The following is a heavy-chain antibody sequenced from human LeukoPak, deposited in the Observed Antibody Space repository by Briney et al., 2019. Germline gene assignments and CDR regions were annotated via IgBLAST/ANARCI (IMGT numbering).Heavy chain of an antibody. CDR1: GGSFSGYY. CDR3: ARGGPGALDY. J-gene: IGHJ4*02. D-gene: IGHD7-27*01. V-gene: IGHV4-34*01. CDR2: INHSGST. Sequence: SETLSLTCAVYGGSFSGYYWSWIRHPPGKGLEWIGEINHSGSTNYNPSLKSRVTISVDTSKNQFSLKLSSVTAADTAVYYCARGGPGALDYWGQGTLVTVSS.